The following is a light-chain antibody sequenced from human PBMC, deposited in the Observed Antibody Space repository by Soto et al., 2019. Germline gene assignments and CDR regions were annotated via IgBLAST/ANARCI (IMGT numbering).Light chain of an antibody. Sequence: QSVLTQPASVSGSPGQSITISCSGSSTDVGGYNYVSWYQLLPDETPKLLIYEVSNRPSGISTRFSGTKSGNTASLTISVPQAEDDADHYCFSSASGNTRVLGTGTKGPVL. CDR1: STDVGGYNY. J-gene: IGLJ1*01. CDR3: FSSASGNTRV. CDR2: EVS. V-gene: IGLV2-14*01.